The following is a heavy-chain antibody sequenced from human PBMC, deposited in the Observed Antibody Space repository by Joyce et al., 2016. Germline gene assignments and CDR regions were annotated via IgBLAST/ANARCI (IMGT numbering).Heavy chain of an antibody. CDR1: GASVNSGGNY. D-gene: IGHD3-22*01. Sequence: QVQLQESGPGLVRPAETLSLTCNVSGASVNSGGNYWRWMRQPPGKTLEYIGNVFYSGGTRYNPSLKSRGSISLDASKNQVSLSLSAVTAADTAVYFCARGTYRSAGYYYASWGQGTPVIVSS. J-gene: IGHJ5*02. CDR2: VFYSGGT. CDR3: ARGTYRSAGYYYAS. V-gene: IGHV4-61*08.